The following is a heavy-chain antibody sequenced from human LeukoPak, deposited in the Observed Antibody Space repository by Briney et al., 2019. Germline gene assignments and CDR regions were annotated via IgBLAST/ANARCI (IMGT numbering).Heavy chain of an antibody. D-gene: IGHD4-17*01. CDR1: GFTFSSYA. V-gene: IGHV3-30-3*01. CDR2: ISYDGSNK. Sequence: PGGSLRLSCAASGFTFSSYAMHWVRQAPGKGLEWVAVISYDGSNKYYADSVKGRFTISRDNSKNTLYLQMNSLRAEDTAVYYCARGARNDYGDSFDYWGQGTLVTVSS. J-gene: IGHJ4*02. CDR3: ARGARNDYGDSFDY.